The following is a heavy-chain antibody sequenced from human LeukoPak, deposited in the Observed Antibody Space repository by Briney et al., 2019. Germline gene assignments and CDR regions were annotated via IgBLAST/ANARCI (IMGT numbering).Heavy chain of an antibody. J-gene: IGHJ5*02. V-gene: IGHV1-18*01. Sequence: GASVKVSCKASGGTFSSYAISWVRQAPGQGPEWMGWISTYNGNTNYAQKLQGRVTMTTDTSTSTAYMELRSLRSDDTAVYYCARDGDYDSSGYPNWFDPWGQGTLVTVSS. CDR2: ISTYNGNT. CDR3: ARDGDYDSSGYPNWFDP. D-gene: IGHD3-22*01. CDR1: GGTFSSYA.